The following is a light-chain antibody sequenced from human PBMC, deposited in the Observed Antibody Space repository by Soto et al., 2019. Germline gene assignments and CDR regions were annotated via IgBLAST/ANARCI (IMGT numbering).Light chain of an antibody. J-gene: IGLJ3*02. CDR1: SSSIGAGYD. CDR2: GNS. CDR3: QSYDSSLSAL. V-gene: IGLV1-40*01. Sequence: QSVLTQPPSVSGAPGQRVTISCTGSSSSIGAGYDVHWYQQLPGTAPKLLIYGNSNRPSGVPDRFSGSKSGTSASLAITGLQAEDEADHYCQSYDSSLSALFGGGTKLTVL.